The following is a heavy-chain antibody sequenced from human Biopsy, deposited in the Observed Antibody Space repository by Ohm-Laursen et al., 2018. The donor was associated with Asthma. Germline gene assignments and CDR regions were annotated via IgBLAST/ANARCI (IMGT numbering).Heavy chain of an antibody. CDR1: GFSFDNYF. Sequence: ASVKVSCKASGFSFDNYFMHWVRQAPGQGLEWMGIINPSGAGTQYAEKFKGRLIVSRDASTSTAFMELRSLRSDDTAIYFCARARETTNYGDSDFDIWGQGTLITVSS. J-gene: IGHJ4*02. CDR2: INPSGAGT. V-gene: IGHV1-46*02. D-gene: IGHD2-8*01. CDR3: ARARETTNYGDSDFDI.